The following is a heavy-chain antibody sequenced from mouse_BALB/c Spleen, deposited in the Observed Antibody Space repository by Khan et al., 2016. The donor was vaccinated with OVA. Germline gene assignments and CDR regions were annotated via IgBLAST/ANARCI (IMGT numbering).Heavy chain of an antibody. CDR3: TRDRIDY. CDR2: INPTSGHT. CDR1: GYTFTTYW. V-gene: IGHV1-7*01. J-gene: IGHJ2*01. Sequence: VQLQQSGAELAKPGASVKMSCKTSGYTFTTYWMHWVKQRPGQGLEWIGYINPTSGHTDYNEKFKDKATLSADKSSSTAYMQLSSLTSEDSAVYYGTRDRIDYWGQGTTLTVSS.